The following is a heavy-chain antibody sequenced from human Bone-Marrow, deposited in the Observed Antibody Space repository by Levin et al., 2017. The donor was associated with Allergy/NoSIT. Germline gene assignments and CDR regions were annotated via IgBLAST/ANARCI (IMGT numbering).Heavy chain of an antibody. CDR1: GGSISSYY. J-gene: IGHJ5*02. D-gene: IGHD1-26*01. Sequence: NPSETLSLTCTVSGGSISSYYWTWIRQPAGKGLEWIGRILASGSTNYNPSLKSRVTMSVDTSKDQFSLKLSSVSAADTAVYYCARGGGGAFQFDPWGQGTLVTVSS. CDR3: ARGGGGAFQFDP. V-gene: IGHV4-4*07. CDR2: ILASGST.